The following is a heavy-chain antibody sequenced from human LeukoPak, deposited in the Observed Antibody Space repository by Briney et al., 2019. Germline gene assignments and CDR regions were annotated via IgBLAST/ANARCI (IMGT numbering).Heavy chain of an antibody. CDR1: GYTFAGYY. CDR3: ARDGGSYFDY. D-gene: IGHD1-26*01. Sequence: VASVKVSCKASGYTFAGYYMHWVRQAPGQGLEWMGIINPSGGSTSYAQKFQGRVTMTRDTSTSTVYMELSSLRSEDTAVYYCARDGGSYFDYWGQGTLVTVSS. CDR2: INPSGGST. V-gene: IGHV1-46*01. J-gene: IGHJ4*02.